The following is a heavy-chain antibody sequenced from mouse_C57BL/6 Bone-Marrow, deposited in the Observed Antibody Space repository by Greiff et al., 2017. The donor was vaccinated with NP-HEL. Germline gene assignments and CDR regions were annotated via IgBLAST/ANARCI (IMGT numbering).Heavy chain of an antibody. D-gene: IGHD1-1*01. Sequence: EVKVEESEGGLVQPGSSMKLSCTASGFTFSDYYMAWVRQVPEKGLEWVANINYDGSSTYYLDSLKSRFIISRDNAKNILYLQMSSLKSEDTATYYCARGMDYYGRENYFDYWGQGTTLTVSS. CDR3: ARGMDYYGRENYFDY. J-gene: IGHJ2*01. CDR2: INYDGSST. V-gene: IGHV5-16*01. CDR1: GFTFSDYY.